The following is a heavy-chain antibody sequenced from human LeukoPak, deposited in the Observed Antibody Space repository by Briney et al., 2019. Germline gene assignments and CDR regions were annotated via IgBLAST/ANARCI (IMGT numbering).Heavy chain of an antibody. J-gene: IGHJ6*03. D-gene: IGHD2-8*01. CDR2: IWYSGRTM. CDR3: ARDSIVRGNIGNDMDV. CDR1: GFTFSSYY. Sequence: PGGSLRLSCAASGFTFSSYYMSWIRQAPGKGLEWVSYIWYSGRTMYYADYVKGRFTISRDNSKNSLYLQMNSLRAGDTAVYYCARDSIVRGNIGNDMDVWGKGTTVTVSS. V-gene: IGHV3-11*04.